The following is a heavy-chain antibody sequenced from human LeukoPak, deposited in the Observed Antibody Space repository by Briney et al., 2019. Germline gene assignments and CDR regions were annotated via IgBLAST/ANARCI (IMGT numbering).Heavy chain of an antibody. D-gene: IGHD1-1*01. CDR3: ARGPIQLWIHNAMDV. Sequence: GGSLRLSCIGSEFTFGDHAMSWVRQAPGKGLKWVGFIRSRAYRGTIEYAAAVKGRFTISRDDSASIVYLQMHSLKIEDTAVYYCARGPIQLWIHNAMDVWGQGTTVTVS. CDR1: EFTFGDHA. J-gene: IGHJ6*02. V-gene: IGHV3-49*04. CDR2: IRSRAYRGTI.